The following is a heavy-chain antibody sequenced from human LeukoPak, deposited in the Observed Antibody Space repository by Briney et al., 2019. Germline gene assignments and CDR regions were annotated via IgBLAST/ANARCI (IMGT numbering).Heavy chain of an antibody. CDR1: GGTFSSYA. Sequence: SVKVSCKASGGTFSSYAISWVRQAPGQGLEWMGRIIPILGIANYAQKFQGRVTITADKSTSTAYMELSSLRSEDTAVYYCARTLGSGSYYWFDPWGQGTLVTVSS. CDR2: IIPILGIA. J-gene: IGHJ5*02. V-gene: IGHV1-69*04. CDR3: ARTLGSGSYYWFDP. D-gene: IGHD3-10*01.